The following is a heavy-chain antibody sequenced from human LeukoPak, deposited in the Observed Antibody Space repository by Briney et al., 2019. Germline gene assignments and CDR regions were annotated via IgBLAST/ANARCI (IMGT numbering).Heavy chain of an antibody. V-gene: IGHV5-51*01. CDR1: GYSFTSYW. D-gene: IGHD6-6*01. CDR3: ARYKSEYSSSLDYYYYYYMDV. Sequence: GESLKISCKGSGYSFTSYWIGWVRQMPGKGLEWMGIIYPGDSDTRYSPSFQGQVTISADKSISTAYLQWSSLKASDTAMYYCARYKSEYSSSLDYYYYYYMDVWGKGTMVTVSS. J-gene: IGHJ6*03. CDR2: IYPGDSDT.